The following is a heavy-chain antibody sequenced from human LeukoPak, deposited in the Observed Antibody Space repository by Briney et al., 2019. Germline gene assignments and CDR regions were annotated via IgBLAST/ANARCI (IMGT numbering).Heavy chain of an antibody. V-gene: IGHV4-38-2*01. J-gene: IGHJ5*02. D-gene: IGHD1-1*01. CDR1: GYSISSGYC. Sequence: SETLSLTCAASGYSISSGYCWGWIRQPPGKGLQWIGSIFQRGYSYYNPSLKSRVTISVDTSRNQFSLKLSSVTAADTAVYYCAGDKETTGNGRPNWFDPWGQGTLVTVSS. CDR2: IFQRGYS. CDR3: AGDKETTGNGRPNWFDP.